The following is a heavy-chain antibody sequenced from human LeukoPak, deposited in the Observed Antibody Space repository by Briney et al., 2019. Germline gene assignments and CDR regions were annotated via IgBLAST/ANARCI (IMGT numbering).Heavy chain of an antibody. D-gene: IGHD1-20*01. V-gene: IGHV4-59*01. Sequence: SETPSPTLTVSGGANNYLFWSWIRQPPGKGMEWVWYIYSSGSTNYNPSLKSRVTILVDTSKNQFSLKLSSVTAADTAVYYCARGWSDNWNDGSLYDYWGQGTLVTVSS. CDR3: ARGWSDNWNDGSLYDY. CDR1: GGANNYLF. CDR2: IYSSGST. J-gene: IGHJ4*02.